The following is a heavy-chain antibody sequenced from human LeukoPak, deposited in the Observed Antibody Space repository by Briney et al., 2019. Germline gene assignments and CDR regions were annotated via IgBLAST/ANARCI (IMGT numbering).Heavy chain of an antibody. CDR3: ARPSYTAMVSGSFDI. J-gene: IGHJ3*02. CDR1: GFTFGSYE. D-gene: IGHD5-18*01. CDR2: ISNSGSTI. V-gene: IGHV3-48*03. Sequence: PGGSLRLSCADSGFTFGSYEMNWVRQAPGKGLEWLSYISNSGSTIYYADSVKGRFTISRDNVKNSLYLQMNSLRAEDTAVYYCARPSYTAMVSGSFDIWGQGTMVTVSS.